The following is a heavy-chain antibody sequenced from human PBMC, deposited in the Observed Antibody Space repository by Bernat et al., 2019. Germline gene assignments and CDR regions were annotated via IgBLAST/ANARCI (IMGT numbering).Heavy chain of an antibody. Sequence: QVQLVESGGGVVQPGRSLRLSCAASGFTFSSYAMHWVRQAPGKGLEWVAVISYDGSNKYYADSVKGRFTISRDNSKNTLYLQMNSLRAEDTAVYYCARGERWLPRNKNYGMDVWGQGTTVTVSS. J-gene: IGHJ6*02. CDR2: ISYDGSNK. CDR1: GFTFSSYA. V-gene: IGHV3-30-3*01. D-gene: IGHD5-24*01. CDR3: ARGERWLPRNKNYGMDV.